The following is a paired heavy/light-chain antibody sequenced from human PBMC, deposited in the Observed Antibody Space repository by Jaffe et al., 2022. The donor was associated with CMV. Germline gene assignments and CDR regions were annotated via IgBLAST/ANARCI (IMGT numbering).Light chain of an antibody. CDR2: EVN. J-gene: IGLJ1*01. CDR3: CSFAGRNSYV. CDR1: RTNVGSYNL. Sequence: QPALTQPASVSGSPGQSITIACTGTRTNVGSYNLVSWYQHRPGKAPKLVIYEVNKRPSGVSGRFSASKSGNTASLTISGLQAEDEANYYCCSFAGRNSYVFGTGTMVTVL. V-gene: IGLV2-23*02.
Heavy chain of an antibody. CDR1: GYSFTSSA. CDR2: IGVGNGVT. D-gene: IGHD2-21*01. CDR3: ARGSHTPRDGEASRILGAFDV. J-gene: IGHJ3*01. V-gene: IGHV1-3*01. Sequence: QVQLVQSGAEVKKSGASVKVSCKASGYSFTSSALHWVRQAPGQGLEWMGWIGVGNGVTFYSQNFQGRVTLTTDASANTGYLEVNSLRSEDTAVYFCARGSHTPRDGEASRILGAFDVWGQGTLVTVSS.